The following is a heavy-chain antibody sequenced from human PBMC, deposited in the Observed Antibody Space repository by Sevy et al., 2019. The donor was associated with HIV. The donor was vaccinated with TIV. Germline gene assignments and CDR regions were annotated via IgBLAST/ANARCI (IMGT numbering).Heavy chain of an antibody. Sequence: SETLSLTCTVSGASISSYYWSWIRQPAGKGLEWIGRIYSSGSTNYNPSLKSRVTMSADRSKNQFSLKLSSVTAADRAVFYGAREEMATIVAFDIWGQGTMVTVSS. J-gene: IGHJ3*02. CDR2: IYSSGST. CDR3: AREEMATIVAFDI. D-gene: IGHD5-12*01. CDR1: GASISSYY. V-gene: IGHV4-4*07.